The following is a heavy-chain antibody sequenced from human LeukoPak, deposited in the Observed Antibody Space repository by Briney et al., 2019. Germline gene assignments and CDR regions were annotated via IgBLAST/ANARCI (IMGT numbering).Heavy chain of an antibody. V-gene: IGHV3-74*01. J-gene: IGHJ4*02. CDR3: ARDPYYYGSGSYGDY. CDR2: INSDGSST. CDR1: GSTSSSYW. D-gene: IGHD3-10*01. Sequence: GGSLRLSCAASGSTSSSYWMHWVRQAPGKGLVWVSRINSDGSSTSYADSVKGRFTISRDNAKNTLYLQMNSLRAEDTAVYYCARDPYYYGSGSYGDYWGQGTLVTVSS.